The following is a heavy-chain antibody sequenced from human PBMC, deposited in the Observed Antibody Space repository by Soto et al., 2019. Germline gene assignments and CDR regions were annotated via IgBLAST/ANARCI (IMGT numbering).Heavy chain of an antibody. J-gene: IGHJ6*02. CDR3: ARGSWNWNDGGYYYYGMDV. V-gene: IGHV4-34*01. CDR1: GGSFSGYY. Sequence: SETLSLTCAVYGGSFSGYYWSWIRQPPGKGLEWIGEINHSGSTNYNPSLKSRVTISVDTSKNQFSLKLSSVTAADTAVYYCARGSWNWNDGGYYYYGMDVWGQGTTVTVSS. D-gene: IGHD1-1*01. CDR2: INHSGST.